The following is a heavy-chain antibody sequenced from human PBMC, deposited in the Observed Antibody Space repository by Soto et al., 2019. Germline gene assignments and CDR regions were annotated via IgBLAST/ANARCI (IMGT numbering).Heavy chain of an antibody. V-gene: IGHV4-34*01. D-gene: IGHD3-3*01. CDR1: GGSFSGYY. J-gene: IGHJ6*03. Sequence: SETLSLTCAVYGGSFSGYYWSWIRQPPGKGLEWIGEINHSGSTNYNPSLKSRVTISVDTSKNQFSLKLSSVTAADTAVYYCARGGIRNGVVLYYYMDVWGKGTTVTVSS. CDR2: INHSGST. CDR3: ARGGIRNGVVLYYYMDV.